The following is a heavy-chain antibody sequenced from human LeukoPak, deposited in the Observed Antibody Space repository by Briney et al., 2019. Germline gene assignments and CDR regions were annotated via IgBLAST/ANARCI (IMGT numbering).Heavy chain of an antibody. D-gene: IGHD3-10*01. V-gene: IGHV4-39*07. CDR2: INHSGST. CDR3: AGSGSYYPNFDY. CDR1: GGSISSSSYY. J-gene: IGHJ4*02. Sequence: PSETLSLTCTVSGGSISSSSYYWGWIRQPPGKGLEWIGEINHSGSTNYNPSPKSRVTISVDTSKNQFSLKLSSVTAADTAVYYCAGSGSYYPNFDYWGQGTLVTVSS.